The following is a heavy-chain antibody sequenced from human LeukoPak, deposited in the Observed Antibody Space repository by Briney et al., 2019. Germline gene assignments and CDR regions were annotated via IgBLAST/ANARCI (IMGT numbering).Heavy chain of an antibody. CDR2: ISYTGSDT. CDR1: GFTFSGSA. CDR3: AKVPYSDYGSGRPPFMDV. Sequence: GGSLRLSCAASGFTFSGSAMTWVRQAPGEGLEWVSTISYTGSDTYYADSVEGRFTISRDNSMNTLYLQMTSLRAEDTAIYYCAKVPYSDYGSGRPPFMDVWGQGTTVAVSS. V-gene: IGHV3-23*01. J-gene: IGHJ6*02. D-gene: IGHD3-10*01.